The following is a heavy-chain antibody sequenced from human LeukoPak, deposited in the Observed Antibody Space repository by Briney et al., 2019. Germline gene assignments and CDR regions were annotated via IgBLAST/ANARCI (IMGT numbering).Heavy chain of an antibody. Sequence: GESLKISCKTSGYSFTSYWIGWVRQMPGKGLEWMGVIYPADSDTRYSPSFQGQVTISADKSISTAYLQWSSLKASDTAMYYCARRLRVSAASDYWGQGTLVTASS. D-gene: IGHD5/OR15-5a*01. CDR3: ARRLRVSAASDY. J-gene: IGHJ4*02. CDR1: GYSFTSYW. CDR2: IYPADSDT. V-gene: IGHV5-51*01.